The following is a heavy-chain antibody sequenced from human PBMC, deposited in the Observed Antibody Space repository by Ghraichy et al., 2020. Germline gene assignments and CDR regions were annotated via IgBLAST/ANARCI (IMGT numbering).Heavy chain of an antibody. D-gene: IGHD3/OR15-3a*01. CDR2: IRSKIYGGTT. CDR3: TRDHYSTSTGYYTGE. CDR1: GFTFGDYG. V-gene: IGHV3-49*03. Sequence: GESLNISCTTSGFTFGDYGLSWLRQAPGKGLEWVGFIRSKIYGGTTEYAASGKGRFTVSRDDSKSIAYLQMNSLKTEGTAIYYCTRDHYSTSTGYYTGEWGQGTLVTVSS. J-gene: IGHJ4*02.